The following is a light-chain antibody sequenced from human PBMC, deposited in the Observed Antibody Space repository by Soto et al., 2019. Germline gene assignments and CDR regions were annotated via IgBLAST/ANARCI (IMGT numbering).Light chain of an antibody. V-gene: IGLV2-14*03. CDR1: SSDVGAYNF. Sequence: QSVLTQPASVSGSPGQSITISCTGTSSDVGAYNFVSWHQQHPGKAPNLMIYNVYDRPSGISYRFSGSKSGNTASLTISGLQGEDEADYYCSAYTVSRTYVFGTGTKVTVL. J-gene: IGLJ1*01. CDR2: NVY. CDR3: SAYTVSRTYV.